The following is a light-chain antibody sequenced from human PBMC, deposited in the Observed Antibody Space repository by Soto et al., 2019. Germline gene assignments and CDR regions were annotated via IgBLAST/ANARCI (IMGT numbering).Light chain of an antibody. J-gene: IGKJ4*01. CDR1: QSVSSY. Sequence: EIVLTQSPATLSLSPGERATLSCRASQSVSSYLGWYQQKPGQAPRLLIYEASNRATGIPDRFSGSGSGTDFTLTISSLEPEDFAVYYCQQRSNWPLTFGGGTKVEIK. CDR2: EAS. CDR3: QQRSNWPLT. V-gene: IGKV3-11*01.